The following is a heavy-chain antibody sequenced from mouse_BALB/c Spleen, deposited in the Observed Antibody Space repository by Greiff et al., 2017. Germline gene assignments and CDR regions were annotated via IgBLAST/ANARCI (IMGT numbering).Heavy chain of an antibody. CDR1: GFTFSSYT. V-gene: IGHV5-6-4*01. CDR3: TTHYYGPWFAY. D-gene: IGHD1-2*01. Sequence: EVKLMESGGGLVKPGGSLKLSCAASGFTFSSYTMSWVRQTPEKRLEWVATISSGGSYTYYPDSVKGRFTISRDNAKNTLYLQMSSLKSEDTAMYYCTTHYYGPWFAYWGQGTLVTVSA. J-gene: IGHJ3*01. CDR2: ISSGGSYT.